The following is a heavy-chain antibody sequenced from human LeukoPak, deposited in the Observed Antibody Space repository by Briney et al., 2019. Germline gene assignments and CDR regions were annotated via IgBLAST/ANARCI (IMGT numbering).Heavy chain of an antibody. CDR3: ARAYYYDRSGYRPLSGLYPRPLDY. J-gene: IGHJ4*02. CDR1: GGSFSGYY. Sequence: PSETLSLTCAVYGGSFSGYYWSWIRQPPGKGLEWIGEVNHSGSTDYNPSLKSRVTISVDTSKNQFSLNLSSVNAADTAVYYCARAYYYDRSGYRPLSGLYPRPLDYWGQGTLVTVSS. CDR2: VNHSGST. V-gene: IGHV4-34*01. D-gene: IGHD3-22*01.